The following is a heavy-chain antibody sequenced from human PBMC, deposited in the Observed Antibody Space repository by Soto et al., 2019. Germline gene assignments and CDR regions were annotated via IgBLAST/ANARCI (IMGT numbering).Heavy chain of an antibody. CDR2: IIPIFGTA. V-gene: IGHV1-69*13. D-gene: IGHD4-17*01. CDR1: GGTFSSYA. J-gene: IGHJ4*02. Sequence: SVKVSCKASGGTFSSYAISWVRQAPGQGLEWMGGIIPIFGTANYAQKFQGRVTITADESTSTAYMELSSLRSEDTAVYYCARDRTTVVTPDYFDYWGQGTLVTVSS. CDR3: ARDRTTVVTPDYFDY.